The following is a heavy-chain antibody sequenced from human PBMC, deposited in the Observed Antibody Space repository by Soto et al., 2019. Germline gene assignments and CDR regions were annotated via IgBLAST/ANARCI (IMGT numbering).Heavy chain of an antibody. Sequence: QITLKASGPTLVKPTQTLTLTFTFSGFSLSISGVGVGWVRQPPGKALEWLALIFSNDDKRYSPSPKRMHTSAKYRSKNKVAVIMSTIALVDPATYYCSPMSGSGFFGMDVWVQGTTVIVSS. J-gene: IGHJ6*02. CDR1: GFSLSISGVG. D-gene: IGHD3-10*01. V-gene: IGHV2-5*01. CDR2: IFSNDDK. CDR3: SPMSGSGFFGMDV.